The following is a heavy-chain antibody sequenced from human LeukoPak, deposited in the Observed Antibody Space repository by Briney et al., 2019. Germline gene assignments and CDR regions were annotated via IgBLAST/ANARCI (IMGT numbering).Heavy chain of an antibody. J-gene: IGHJ2*01. V-gene: IGHV4-4*07. D-gene: IGHD6-19*01. Sequence: SETLSLTCIVSGGSISRYYWSWIRQPAGKGLEWIGRLYPSGSTNYNPSLKSRVAMSVDTSKSQFSLKLSSVTAADTAVYYCARVLEGSSGQHWYFDLWGRGTLVTVSS. CDR2: LYPSGST. CDR3: ARVLEGSSGQHWYFDL. CDR1: GGSISRYY.